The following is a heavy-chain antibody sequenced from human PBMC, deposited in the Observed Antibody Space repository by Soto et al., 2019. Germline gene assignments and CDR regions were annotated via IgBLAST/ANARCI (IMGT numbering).Heavy chain of an antibody. Sequence: QVQLQESGPGLVKPSQTLSLTCTVSGGSISSGGYYWSWIRQHPGKGLEWIGYIYYSGSTYYNPSLKSRVTISVDTSKNQFSLKLSSVTAADTAVYYCAGFGSGSYEIDAFDIWGQGTMVTVSS. J-gene: IGHJ3*02. D-gene: IGHD3-10*01. V-gene: IGHV4-31*03. CDR2: IYYSGST. CDR3: AGFGSGSYEIDAFDI. CDR1: GGSISSGGYY.